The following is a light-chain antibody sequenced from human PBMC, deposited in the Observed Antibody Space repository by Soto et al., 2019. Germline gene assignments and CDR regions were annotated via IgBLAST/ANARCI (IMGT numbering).Light chain of an antibody. CDR3: QQSYGTPST. CDR2: GAS. J-gene: IGKJ2*01. V-gene: IGKV1-39*01. Sequence: DIQMTQSPSPLSASVADRLTITCRASQISSSFLNWYQQEPGKAPKLLIYGASSLQRGVPTRFSGGVSGTAVTLTVGSLDPEDFATDYCQQSYGTPSTFGQVTEVEIK. CDR1: QISSSF.